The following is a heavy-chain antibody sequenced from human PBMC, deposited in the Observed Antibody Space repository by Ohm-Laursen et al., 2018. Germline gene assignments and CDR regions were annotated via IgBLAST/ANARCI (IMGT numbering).Heavy chain of an antibody. CDR3: ARDSSRRAREGGMDV. CDR2: ISETGSHI. D-gene: IGHD6-6*01. J-gene: IGHJ6*02. V-gene: IGHV3-21*01. CDR1: GFTFSNAW. Sequence: SLRPSCSASGFTFSNAWMNWVRQAPGKGLEWISYISETGSHIYDADSMRGRFTVARDNAKNLLYLQLNSLRVEDTAVYYCARDSSRRAREGGMDVWGQGTMVTVSS.